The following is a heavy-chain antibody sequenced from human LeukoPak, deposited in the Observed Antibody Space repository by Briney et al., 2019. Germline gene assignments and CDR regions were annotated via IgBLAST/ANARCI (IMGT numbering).Heavy chain of an antibody. D-gene: IGHD3-10*01. CDR1: GFTFSSYS. J-gene: IGHJ4*02. V-gene: IGHV3-21*01. CDR2: ISSSSSYI. CDR3: ARDRRLYYYGSGIKTT. Sequence: GGSLRLSCAASGFTFSSYSMNWVRQAPGQGLEWVSSISSSSSYIYYADSVKGRFTISRDNAKNSLYLQMNSLRAEDTAVYYCARDRRLYYYGSGIKTTWGQGTLVTVSS.